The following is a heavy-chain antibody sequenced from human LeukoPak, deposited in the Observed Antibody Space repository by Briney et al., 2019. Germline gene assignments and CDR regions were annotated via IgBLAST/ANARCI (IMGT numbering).Heavy chain of an antibody. Sequence: ASVKVSCKASGYTFTGYYMHWVRQAPGQGLEWMGWINPNSGGTNYAQKFQGRVTMTRDTSISTAYMELSRLRSDDTAVYYCARDLDIVATIVGYWGREPWSPSPQ. CDR2: INPNSGGT. CDR3: ARDLDIVATIVGY. D-gene: IGHD5-12*01. CDR1: GYTFTGYY. J-gene: IGHJ4*02. V-gene: IGHV1-2*02.